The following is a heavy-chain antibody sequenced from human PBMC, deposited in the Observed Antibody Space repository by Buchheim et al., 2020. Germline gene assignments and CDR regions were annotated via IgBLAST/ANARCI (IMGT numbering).Heavy chain of an antibody. J-gene: IGHJ4*02. V-gene: IGHV3-23*01. CDR1: GFTFPTYA. CDR3: AKDPPGY. Sequence: EVQLLESGGGLIQPGGSLRLPCAASGFTFPTYAMTWVRQAPGMGLEWVSTISGFGGSTYHADSVKGRFTISREHSRYTLYLQMRSLRAEDTAVYYCAKDPPGYWGQGTL. CDR2: ISGFGGST.